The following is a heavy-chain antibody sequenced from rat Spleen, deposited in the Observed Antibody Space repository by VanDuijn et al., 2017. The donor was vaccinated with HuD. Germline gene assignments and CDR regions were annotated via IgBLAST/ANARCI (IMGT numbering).Heavy chain of an antibody. V-gene: IGHV5-29*01. CDR1: GFTFSDYY. CDR2: ISYDGSST. Sequence: EVQLVESDGGLVQPGRSLKLSCAASGFTFSDYYMAWVRQAPTKGLEWVATISYDGSSTYYRDSVKGRFTISRDNAKNTLYLQMDSLRSEDTATYYCTRPDNNYYVMDAWGQGASVTVSS. CDR3: TRPDNNYYVMDA. D-gene: IGHD1-5*01. J-gene: IGHJ4*01.